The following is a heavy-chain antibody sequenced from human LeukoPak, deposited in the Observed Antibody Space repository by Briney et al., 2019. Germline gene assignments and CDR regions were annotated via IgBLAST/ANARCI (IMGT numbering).Heavy chain of an antibody. CDR3: ARDLDYGDYVGAFDI. D-gene: IGHD4-17*01. CDR1: GFTFSSYS. J-gene: IGHJ3*02. CDR2: ISSSSSYI. V-gene: IGHV3-21*01. Sequence: GGSLRLSCAASGFTFSSYSMNWVRQAPGKGLEWASSISSSSSYIYYADSVKGRFTISRDNAKNSLYLQMNSLRAEDTAVYYCARDLDYGDYVGAFDIWGQGTMVTVSS.